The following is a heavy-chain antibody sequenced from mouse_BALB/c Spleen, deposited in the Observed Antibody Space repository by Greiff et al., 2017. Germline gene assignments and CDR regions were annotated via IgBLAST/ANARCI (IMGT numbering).Heavy chain of an antibody. CDR3: ARSHYYDAMDY. Sequence: EVMLVESGGGLVKPGGSLKLSCAASGFTFSSYAMSWVRQSPEKRLEWVAEISSGGSYTYYPDTVTGRFTISRDNAKNTLYLEMSSLRSEDTAMYYCARSHYYDAMDYWGQGTSVTVSS. CDR2: ISSGGSYT. CDR1: GFTFSSYA. D-gene: IGHD1-2*01. V-gene: IGHV5-9-4*01. J-gene: IGHJ4*01.